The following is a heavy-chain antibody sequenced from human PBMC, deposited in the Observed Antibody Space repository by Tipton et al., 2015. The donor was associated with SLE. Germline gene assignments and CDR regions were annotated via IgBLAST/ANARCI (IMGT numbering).Heavy chain of an antibody. D-gene: IGHD2-2*01. CDR1: GGSFSGYY. CDR2: INHSGST. Sequence: TLSLTCAVYGGSFSGYYWTWIRQPPGKGLEWIGEINHSGSTNYNPSLKSRVTMSIGTSKNQFSLKVTSVTAADTAVYFCVRDPSSPYINWFDPWGQGTRVTVSS. CDR3: VRDPSSPYINWFDP. J-gene: IGHJ5*02. V-gene: IGHV4-34*01.